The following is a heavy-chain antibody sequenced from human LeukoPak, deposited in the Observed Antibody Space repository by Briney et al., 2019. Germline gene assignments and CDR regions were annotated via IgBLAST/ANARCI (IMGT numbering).Heavy chain of an antibody. D-gene: IGHD3-22*01. Sequence: SQTLSLTCAISGDSVSSNSAAWNWIRQSPSRGLEWLGRTYYRSKWYYDYAVAVKSRISINPDTSKNQFSLKLSSVTAADTAVYYCARPAITMIAKDAFDIWGQGTMVTVSS. CDR1: GDSVSSNSAA. V-gene: IGHV6-1*01. CDR3: ARPAITMIAKDAFDI. CDR2: TYYRSKWYY. J-gene: IGHJ3*02.